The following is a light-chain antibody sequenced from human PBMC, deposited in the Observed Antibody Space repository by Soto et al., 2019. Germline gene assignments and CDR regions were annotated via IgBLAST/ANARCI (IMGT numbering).Light chain of an antibody. CDR1: SSNIGSNY. J-gene: IGLJ3*02. CDR2: SSH. CDR3: AAWDDTVSGPNWV. Sequence: QSVLTQPPSASGTPGQRVTISCSGSSSNIGSNYVYWYQQLPGTAPKLLINSSHQRPSGVPDRFSASKSGTSASLAISGLRCEDEADYYCAAWDDTVSGPNWVFGGGTQLTVL. V-gene: IGLV1-47*02.